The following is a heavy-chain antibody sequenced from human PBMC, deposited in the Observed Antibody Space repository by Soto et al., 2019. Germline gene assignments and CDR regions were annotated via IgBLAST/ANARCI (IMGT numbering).Heavy chain of an antibody. CDR2: IYHSGST. J-gene: IGHJ4*02. V-gene: IGHV4-30-2*01. Sequence: SETLSLTCAVSGGSISSGGYSWSWIRQPPGKGLEWIGYIYHSGSTYYNPSLKSRVTISVDSAKNSLYLQMNSLRADDTAIYYCARVPSSGWPYFFDYWGLGTQVTVSS. CDR1: GGSISSGGYS. D-gene: IGHD6-19*01. CDR3: ARVPSSGWPYFFDY.